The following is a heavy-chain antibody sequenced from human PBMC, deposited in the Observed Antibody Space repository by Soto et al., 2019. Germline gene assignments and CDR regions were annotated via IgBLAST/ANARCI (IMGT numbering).Heavy chain of an antibody. Sequence: QVQLVESGGGVVQPGRSLRLSCAASGFTFSSYAMHWVRQAPGKGLEWVAVISYDGSNKYYADSVKGRFTISRDNSKNTLYRQMNSLRAEDTAVYYWAREPAQQLVLGCDYWGQGTLVTVSS. V-gene: IGHV3-30-3*01. J-gene: IGHJ4*02. D-gene: IGHD6-13*01. CDR3: AREPAQQLVLGCDY. CDR2: ISYDGSNK. CDR1: GFTFSSYA.